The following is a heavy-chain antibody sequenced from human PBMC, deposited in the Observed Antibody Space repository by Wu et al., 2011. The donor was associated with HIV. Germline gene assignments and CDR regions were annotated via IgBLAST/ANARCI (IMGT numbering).Heavy chain of an antibody. D-gene: IGHD4-17*01. CDR3: AARQMDDYGDYVSYFDY. V-gene: IGHV1-2*02. CDR2: INPNNGDT. J-gene: IGHJ4*02. Sequence: QVHLEQPRAEMKKAGASVKVSCKASGYIFTDYSIHWVRQTPAQGLEWMGWINPNNGDTKYAQKFQGKVTMTRDTSISTAYLDLGRLKYDDTAVYYCAARQMDDYGDYVSYFDYWAREPWSPSPQ. CDR1: GYIFTDYS.